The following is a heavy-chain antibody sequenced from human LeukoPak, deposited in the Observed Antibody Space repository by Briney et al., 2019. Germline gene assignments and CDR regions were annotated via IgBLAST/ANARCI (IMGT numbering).Heavy chain of an antibody. J-gene: IGHJ6*02. V-gene: IGHV3-30*04. CDR3: ARWGTTKDIVVVPAIYGMDV. CDR2: ISYDGSNK. Sequence: GRSLRLSCAASGFTFSSYAMHWVRQAPGKGLEWVAVISYDGSNKYYADSVKGRFTISRDNSKNTLYLQMNSLRAVDTAVYYCARWGTTKDIVVVPAIYGMDVWGQGTTVTVSS. D-gene: IGHD2-2*01. CDR1: GFTFSSYA.